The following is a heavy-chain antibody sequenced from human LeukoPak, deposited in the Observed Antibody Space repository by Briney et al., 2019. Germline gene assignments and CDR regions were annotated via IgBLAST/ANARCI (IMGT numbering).Heavy chain of an antibody. CDR3: ARCLTYYDFWSGDKFCDY. Sequence: SETLSLTCAVCGGSFSGYYWSWIRQPPGKGLEWIGEINHSGSTNYNPSLKSRVTISVDTSKNQFSLKLSSVTAADTAVYYCARCLTYYDFWSGDKFCDYWGQGTLATVSS. V-gene: IGHV4-34*01. CDR1: GGSFSGYY. CDR2: INHSGST. D-gene: IGHD3-3*01. J-gene: IGHJ4*02.